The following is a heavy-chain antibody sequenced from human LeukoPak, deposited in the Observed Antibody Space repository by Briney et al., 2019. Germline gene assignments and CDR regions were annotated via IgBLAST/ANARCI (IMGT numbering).Heavy chain of an antibody. Sequence: SSVKVSCKASGYTFTSYDSNRVGQATGQGLEWMGWMNPNSGKTGYEQKFEGRVTMTRNTSISTAYMELSSLRSEDTAVYYCARGFGYSSGWYYFDYWGEGTLVTVSS. CDR2: MNPNSGKT. J-gene: IGHJ4*02. CDR1: GYTFTSYD. D-gene: IGHD6-19*01. CDR3: ARGFGYSSGWYYFDY. V-gene: IGHV1-8*01.